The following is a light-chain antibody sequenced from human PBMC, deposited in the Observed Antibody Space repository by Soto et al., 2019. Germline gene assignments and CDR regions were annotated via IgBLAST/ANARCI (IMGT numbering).Light chain of an antibody. CDR1: QSVSSSD. V-gene: IGKV3-20*01. Sequence: EIVLTQSPGTLSLSPGERATLSCRASQSVSSSDLAWYQQKPGQAPRLLIYGASSRATGIPDRFSGSGSGTDFTLTISRLEPEDFAVYYCQQSGSSPWTFGQGTKVEIK. CDR2: GAS. CDR3: QQSGSSPWT. J-gene: IGKJ1*01.